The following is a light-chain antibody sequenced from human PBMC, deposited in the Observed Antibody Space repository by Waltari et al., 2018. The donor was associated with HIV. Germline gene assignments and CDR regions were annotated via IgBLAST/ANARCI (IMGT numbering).Light chain of an antibody. J-gene: IGKJ3*01. CDR2: AAS. CDR3: QQSYKTTPFT. CDR1: QNINRY. Sequence: DIQMTQSPSSLSASEGDRVPITCRTTQNINRYLNWYRQKPGKAPELLIYAASNLQSGVPSRFSGSGSGTDFILTISSLQPEDFATYYCQQSYKTTPFTFGPGTKVDFK. V-gene: IGKV1-39*01.